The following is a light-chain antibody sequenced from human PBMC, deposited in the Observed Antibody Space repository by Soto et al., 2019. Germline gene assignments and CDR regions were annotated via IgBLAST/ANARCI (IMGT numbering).Light chain of an antibody. J-gene: IGLJ2*01. CDR2: QDS. CDR1: KIGRKS. CDR3: QVWAGSSDHLV. Sequence: SYELTQPPSVSVAPGKTASITCGGDKIGRKSVHWYQQKSGQAPVLVISQDSDRPSGVPERFSGSNSGNMATLTISRVEADDEADYYCQVWAGSSDHLVFGGGTKLTVL. V-gene: IGLV3-21*04.